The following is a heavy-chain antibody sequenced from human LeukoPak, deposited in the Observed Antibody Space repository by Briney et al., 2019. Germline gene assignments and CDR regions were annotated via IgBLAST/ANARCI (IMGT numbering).Heavy chain of an antibody. Sequence: GGSLRLSCAASGFTFSTYEMNWVRQAPGKGLEWVSYISSSGSTIYYADSVKGRFTISKDNAKNSLYLQMDSLRAEDTAVYYCARDRSSSWYYFDYWGQGTLVTVSS. CDR2: ISSSGSTI. V-gene: IGHV3-48*03. CDR3: ARDRSSSWYYFDY. D-gene: IGHD6-13*01. J-gene: IGHJ4*02. CDR1: GFTFSTYE.